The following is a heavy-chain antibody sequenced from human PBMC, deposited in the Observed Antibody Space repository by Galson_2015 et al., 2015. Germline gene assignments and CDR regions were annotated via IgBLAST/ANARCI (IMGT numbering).Heavy chain of an antibody. D-gene: IGHD3-16*01. CDR2: ISGYNGNT. Sequence: SVKVSCKASGYTFNNYDITWVRQAPGQGLEWIGWISGYNGNTNFAQKFLDRVTMTTDTSTTTAYMELRNLKSDDTAVYYCARGQPFGIGSHFEFWGQGTLGTVSS. J-gene: IGHJ4*02. V-gene: IGHV1-18*01. CDR1: GYTFNNYD. CDR3: ARGQPFGIGSHFEF.